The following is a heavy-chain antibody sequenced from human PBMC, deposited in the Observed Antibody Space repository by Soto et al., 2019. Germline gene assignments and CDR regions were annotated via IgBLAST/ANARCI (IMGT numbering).Heavy chain of an antibody. CDR2: IIPSGGST. J-gene: IGHJ6*02. CDR3: ARYFIVGGSIYYYYGMDV. CDR1: GYTFTNYY. Sequence: ASVKVSCKASGYTFTNYYMHWLRQAPGQGLEWVGMIIPSGGSTSSAQKFQARVTMTRDTSTSTVYMELSSLRSEDTAVYYCARYFIVGGSIYYYYGMDVWGQGTTVNVSS. V-gene: IGHV1-46*01. D-gene: IGHD1-26*01.